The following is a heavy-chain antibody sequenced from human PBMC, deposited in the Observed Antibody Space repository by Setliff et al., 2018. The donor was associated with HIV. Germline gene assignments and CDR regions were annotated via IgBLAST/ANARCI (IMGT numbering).Heavy chain of an antibody. CDR3: ARDSVRGASWYPGGFDV. CDR1: GFTFSSYE. CDR2: ISGSGTRT. Sequence: GSLRLSCEASGFTFSSYEMNWVRQVPGKGLEWVSYISGSGTRTFYVDSVKGRFSISRDNARNTVYLQMNNLRAEDTAVYYCARDSVRGASWYPGGFDVWGQGAMVTVSS. V-gene: IGHV3-48*03. J-gene: IGHJ3*01. D-gene: IGHD3-10*01.